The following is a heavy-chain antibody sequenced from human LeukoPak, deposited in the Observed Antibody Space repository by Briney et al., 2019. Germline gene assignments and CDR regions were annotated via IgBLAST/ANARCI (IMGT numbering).Heavy chain of an antibody. CDR2: INYLNNS. CDR3: ARQSLGYMDV. CDR1: GGSISSLTYY. V-gene: IGHV4-39*01. Sequence: SETLSLTCSVSGGSISSLTYYWGWIRQPPGKGLEWMGSINYLNNSYYSPSLKSRTSIAVDTSKNQISLTLSSVTAADTAVYYCARQSLGYMDVWGKGTTVTVSS. J-gene: IGHJ6*03. D-gene: IGHD3-10*01.